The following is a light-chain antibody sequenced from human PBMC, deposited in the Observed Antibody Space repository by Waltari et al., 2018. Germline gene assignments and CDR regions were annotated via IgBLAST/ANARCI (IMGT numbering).Light chain of an antibody. V-gene: IGKV3-11*01. CDR2: DAS. CDR1: QSVSSY. Sequence: EIVLTQSPATLSLSPGERATLSCRASQSVSSYLAWYQQKPGQAPRLLSYDASNRATGIPARFSGSVSETDFTLTISSLEPEDFAVYYCQQRSNWPPLYTFGQGTKLEI. J-gene: IGKJ2*01. CDR3: QQRSNWPPLYT.